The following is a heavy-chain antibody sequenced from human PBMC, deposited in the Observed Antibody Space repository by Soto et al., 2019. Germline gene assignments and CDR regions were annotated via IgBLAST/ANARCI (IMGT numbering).Heavy chain of an antibody. V-gene: IGHV4-4*02. CDR1: GGSISSSNW. D-gene: IGHD5-18*01. Sequence: QVQLQESGPGLVKPSGTLSLTCAVSGGSISSSNWWSWVRQPPGKGLEGIGEIYHSGSTNYNPSLKCRVTITVDKSKTQFSLKRRSGTAADTDVYDCERNRFGQKRSYVYDYWGQGTLVTVSS. CDR3: ERNRFGQKRSYVYDY. CDR2: IYHSGST. J-gene: IGHJ4*02.